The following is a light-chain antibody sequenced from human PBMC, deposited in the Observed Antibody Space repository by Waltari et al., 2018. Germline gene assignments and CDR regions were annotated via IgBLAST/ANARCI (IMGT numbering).Light chain of an antibody. CDR3: QQRSKWPLT. Sequence: EIVLTQSPATLSLSPGERATPSCRASQSVGISLAWYQQKPGKAPRLLIYDASNRATGIPVRFSGSGSGTDFTLTISSLEPEDFAVYYCQQRSKWPLTFGQGTKVEIK. V-gene: IGKV3-11*01. CDR2: DAS. CDR1: QSVGIS. J-gene: IGKJ1*01.